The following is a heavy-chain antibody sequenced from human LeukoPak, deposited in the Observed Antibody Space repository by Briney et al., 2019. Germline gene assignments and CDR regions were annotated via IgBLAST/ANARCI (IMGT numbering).Heavy chain of an antibody. Sequence: GGSLRLSCAASGFTFSSYSMNWVRQAPGKGLEWVSYISSSSSTIYYADSVKGRFTISRDNSKNTLYLQMNSLRAEDTAVYYCAKDRGSGWYNWFDPWGQGTLVTVSS. CDR2: ISSSSSTI. V-gene: IGHV3-48*01. J-gene: IGHJ5*02. CDR3: AKDRGSGWYNWFDP. CDR1: GFTFSSYS. D-gene: IGHD6-19*01.